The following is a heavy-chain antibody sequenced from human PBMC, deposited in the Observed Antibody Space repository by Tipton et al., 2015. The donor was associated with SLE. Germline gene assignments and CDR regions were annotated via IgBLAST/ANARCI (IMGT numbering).Heavy chain of an antibody. D-gene: IGHD3-22*01. CDR2: IYSSGST. Sequence: TLSLTCTVSGNSISSYYWSWIRQPAGKGLEWIGRIYSSGSTNSDPSLKSRVTMSIDTSRNQFSLKLSSVTAADTAVYYCARDFTMMVVGGAFDIWGQGRMVTVSS. J-gene: IGHJ3*02. CDR1: GNSISSYY. V-gene: IGHV4-4*07. CDR3: ARDFTMMVVGGAFDI.